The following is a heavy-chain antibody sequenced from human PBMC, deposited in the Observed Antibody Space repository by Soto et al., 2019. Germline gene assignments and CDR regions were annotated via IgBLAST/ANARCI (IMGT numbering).Heavy chain of an antibody. D-gene: IGHD6-13*01. Sequence: TLSLTCAVSGYSISSGYYWGWIRQPPGKGLEWIGSIYHSGSTYYNPSLKSRVTISVDTSKNQFSLKLSSVAAADTAVYYCARDIAAQDAFDIWGQGTMVTVSS. CDR3: ARDIAAQDAFDI. V-gene: IGHV4-38-2*01. CDR1: GYSISSGYY. CDR2: IYHSGST. J-gene: IGHJ3*02.